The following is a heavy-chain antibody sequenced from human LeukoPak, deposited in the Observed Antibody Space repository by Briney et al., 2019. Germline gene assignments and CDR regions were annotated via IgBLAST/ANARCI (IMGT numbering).Heavy chain of an antibody. CDR1: VFTFSRYA. V-gene: IGHV3-23*01. CDR2: ISGSGGST. J-gene: IGHJ4*02. D-gene: IGHD1-26*01. CDR3: AKDRFLSSNGSYWVLDY. Sequence: PGGSLRLSCAASVFTFSRYAMSWVRQAPGKGLEWVSTISGSGGSTYYADSVKGRFTISRDNSKNTLYLQMNSLRAEDTAVYYCAKDRFLSSNGSYWVLDYWGQGTLVTVSS.